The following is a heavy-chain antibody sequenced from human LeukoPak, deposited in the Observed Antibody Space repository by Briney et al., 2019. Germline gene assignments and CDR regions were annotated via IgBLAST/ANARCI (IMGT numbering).Heavy chain of an antibody. J-gene: IGHJ4*02. Sequence: SETLSLTCTVSGGSISSSSYYWGWIRQPPGKGLEWIGYIYYSGSTYYNPSLKSRVTISVDTSKNQFSLKLSSVTAADTAVYYCASWGDYYDSSGYYLFDYWGQGTLVTVSS. V-gene: IGHV4-30-4*08. D-gene: IGHD3-22*01. CDR3: ASWGDYYDSSGYYLFDY. CDR1: GGSISSSSYY. CDR2: IYYSGST.